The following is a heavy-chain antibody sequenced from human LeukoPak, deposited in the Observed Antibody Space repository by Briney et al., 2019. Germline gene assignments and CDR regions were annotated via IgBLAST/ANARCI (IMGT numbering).Heavy chain of an antibody. CDR3: ARSGYSYGLFSDY. J-gene: IGHJ4*02. V-gene: IGHV4-31*03. CDR1: GGSISSGGYY. D-gene: IGHD5-18*01. CDR2: IYYGGST. Sequence: SQTLSLTCTVSGGSISSGGYYWSWIRQHPGEGLEWIGYIYYGGSTYYNPSLKSRVTISVDTSKNQFSLKLSSVTAADTAVYYCARSGYSYGLFSDYWGQGTLVTVSS.